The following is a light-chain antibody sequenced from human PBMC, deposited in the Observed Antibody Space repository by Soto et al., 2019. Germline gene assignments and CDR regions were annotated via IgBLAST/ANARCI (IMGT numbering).Light chain of an antibody. V-gene: IGKV1D-12*01. J-gene: IGKJ4*01. CDR3: QQTDSFPLS. Sequence: DIQMTQSPSSVAASIGDRVTITCRASQGIRNWLAWYQQTPGKAPELMIFAASSMQSGVPSRFSCRGSGTEFTLTIDSLQPEDFATYYCQQTDSFPLSFGGGTKVEFK. CDR1: QGIRNW. CDR2: AAS.